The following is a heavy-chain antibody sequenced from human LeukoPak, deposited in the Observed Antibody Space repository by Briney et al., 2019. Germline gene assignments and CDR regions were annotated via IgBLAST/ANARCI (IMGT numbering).Heavy chain of an antibody. Sequence: SETLSLTCTVSGVPTTSYYWSWVRQSPGKALEWIGHIYYTGGTNYNPSLKSRVSISIDSSKNQFSLTLSSVTAADTAVYYCARLPRRYSTTWFFDYWGQGALVTVSS. J-gene: IGHJ4*02. V-gene: IGHV4-59*01. CDR1: GVPTTSYY. CDR2: IYYTGGT. CDR3: ARLPRRYSTTWFFDY. D-gene: IGHD6-13*01.